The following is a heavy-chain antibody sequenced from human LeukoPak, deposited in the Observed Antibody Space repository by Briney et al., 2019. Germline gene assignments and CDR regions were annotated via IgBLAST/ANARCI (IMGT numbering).Heavy chain of an antibody. CDR2: IYYNGVT. CDR3: ARLHALRAEEFDP. CDR1: GGSINNYY. J-gene: IGHJ5*02. D-gene: IGHD3-16*01. V-gene: IGHV4-59*01. Sequence: SETLSLTCTVSGGSINNYYWSWIRQPPGRGLEWLGYIYYNGVTNDNPSLKSRLTISVDTSKNQFSLKLTSVTAADTAIYYCARLHALRAEEFDPWGQGTLVTVSS.